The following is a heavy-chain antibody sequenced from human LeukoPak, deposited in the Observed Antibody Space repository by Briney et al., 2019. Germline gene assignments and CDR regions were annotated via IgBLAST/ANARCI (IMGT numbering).Heavy chain of an antibody. V-gene: IGHV4-39*07. CDR3: ARAGPWYDGYCSGGSCPNLDY. CDR2: IYYSGST. Sequence: PSETLSLTCTVSGGSISSSSYYWGWIRQPPGKGLEWIGSIYYSGSTYYNPSLKSRVTISVDTSKNQFSLKLSSVTAADTAVYYCARAGPWYDGYCSGGSCPNLDYWGQGTLVTVSS. J-gene: IGHJ4*02. D-gene: IGHD2-15*01. CDR1: GGSISSSSYY.